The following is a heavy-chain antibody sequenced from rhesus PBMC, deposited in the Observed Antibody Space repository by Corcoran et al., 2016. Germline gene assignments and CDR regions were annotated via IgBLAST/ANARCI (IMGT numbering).Heavy chain of an antibody. V-gene: IGHV4S11*01. CDR2: IYGCGSST. D-gene: IGHD1-44*02. CDR3: ARHGGGYRRRFDV. J-gene: IGHJ5-1*01. Sequence: QVQLQESGPGLVKPLATLSLTCAVSGCSIRRNYWSWIRQAPGTGLEWIGYIYGCGSSTTYNPSLKSRVTLSVDTSKNQLSLKLSSVTAADTAVYYCARHGGGYRRRFDVWGPGVLVTVSS. CDR1: GCSIRRNY.